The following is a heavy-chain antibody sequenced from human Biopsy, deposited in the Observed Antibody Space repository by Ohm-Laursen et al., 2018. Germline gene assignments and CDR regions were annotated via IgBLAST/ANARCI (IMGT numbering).Heavy chain of an antibody. V-gene: IGHV4-59*01. D-gene: IGHD3-22*01. CDR2: VYYSGST. J-gene: IGHJ2*01. Sequence: TLSLTCTVSGDSISSYYWSWIRQPPGKGLQWIGYVYYSGSTDYNPSLQSRVTISVDTSKNHFSLRLRSVTPADTAIYYCARDRGYYSDRTVPGYFDLWGRGTLVTVSS. CDR1: GDSISSYY. CDR3: ARDRGYYSDRTVPGYFDL.